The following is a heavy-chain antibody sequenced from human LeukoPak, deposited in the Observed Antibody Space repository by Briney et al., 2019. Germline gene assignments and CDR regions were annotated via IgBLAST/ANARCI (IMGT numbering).Heavy chain of an antibody. CDR3: ARGSAVTSFEGRH. Sequence: GGSLRLSCAASGFTFSDYYMSWIRQAPGEGRECVSYISSSGSTIYYPDSVKGRFTISRDNAKNSVYLQMNRLRAEDTAVYYCARGSAVTSFEGRHWGQGTLVTVSS. CDR1: GFTFSDYY. J-gene: IGHJ4*02. CDR2: ISSSGSTI. V-gene: IGHV3-11*01. D-gene: IGHD4-17*01.